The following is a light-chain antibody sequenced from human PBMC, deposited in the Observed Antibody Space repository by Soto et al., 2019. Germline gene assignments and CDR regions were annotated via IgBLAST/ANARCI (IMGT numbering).Light chain of an antibody. V-gene: IGLV1-40*01. Sequence: QAVVTQPPSVSGAPGQRVTISCTGSSSNIGAGYDVHWYQQLPGTAPKLLIYGNSNRPSGFPDRFSGSKSGTSASLAITGLQAEDEADYYCQSYDSSLSALFGGGTQLTVL. J-gene: IGLJ3*02. CDR3: QSYDSSLSAL. CDR1: SSNIGAGYD. CDR2: GNS.